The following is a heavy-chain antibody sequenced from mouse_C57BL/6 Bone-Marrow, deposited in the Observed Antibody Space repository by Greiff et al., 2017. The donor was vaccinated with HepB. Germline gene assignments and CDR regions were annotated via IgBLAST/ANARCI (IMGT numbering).Heavy chain of an antibody. D-gene: IGHD1-1*01. V-gene: IGHV1-64*01. CDR2: IHPNSGST. Sequence: QVQLQQPGAELVKPGASVKLSCKASGYTFTSYWMHWVKQRPGQGLEWIGMIHPNSGSTNYNEKFKSKATLTVDKSSSTAYMQLSSLTSEDSAVYYCARGGYYGSPYWYFDVWGTGTTVTVSS. J-gene: IGHJ1*03. CDR1: GYTFTSYW. CDR3: ARGGYYGSPYWYFDV.